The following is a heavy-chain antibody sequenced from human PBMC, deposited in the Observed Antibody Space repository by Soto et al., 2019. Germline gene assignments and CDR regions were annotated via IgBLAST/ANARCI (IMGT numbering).Heavy chain of an antibody. CDR1: GFTFSSYG. Sequence: PGGSLRLSCAASGFTFSSYGINWVRQAPGKGLEWVSGISGSHIFYTDSVKGRFSISRDNSKNTVSLQMNNLRPEDTAMYYCAKDSGEPRDPPLYNWFDPWGLGTLVTVSS. J-gene: IGHJ5*02. V-gene: IGHV3-30*18. D-gene: IGHD3-10*01. CDR3: AKDSGEPRDPPLYNWFDP. CDR2: ISGSHI.